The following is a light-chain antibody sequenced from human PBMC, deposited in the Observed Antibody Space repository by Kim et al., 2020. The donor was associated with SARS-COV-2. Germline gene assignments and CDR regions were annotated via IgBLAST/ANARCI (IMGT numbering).Light chain of an antibody. J-gene: IGLJ3*02. CDR1: TGDVTGGHF. V-gene: IGLV7-46*01. CDR2: DVS. Sequence: PGGAVTLTCASSTGDVTGGHFPYWFQQKPGQAPTTLIYDVSNKHSWTPARFSGSLLGGKAALTLSGAQPEDEAEYYCLLYYSGPRVFGGGTQLTVL. CDR3: LLYYSGPRV.